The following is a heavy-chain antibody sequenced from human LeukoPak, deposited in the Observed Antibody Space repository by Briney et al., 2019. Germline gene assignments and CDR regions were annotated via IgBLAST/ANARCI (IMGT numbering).Heavy chain of an antibody. D-gene: IGHD6-13*01. CDR2: ISYDGSNK. V-gene: IGHV3-30-3*01. Sequence: GGSLRLSCAASGFTFSSYAMRWVRQAPGKGLEWVAVISYDGSNKYYADSVKGRFTISRDNSKNTVYLQMNSLRAEDMAVYYCARDLSSSGYTLDAFDIWGQGTMVTVSS. J-gene: IGHJ3*02. CDR3: ARDLSSSGYTLDAFDI. CDR1: GFTFSSYA.